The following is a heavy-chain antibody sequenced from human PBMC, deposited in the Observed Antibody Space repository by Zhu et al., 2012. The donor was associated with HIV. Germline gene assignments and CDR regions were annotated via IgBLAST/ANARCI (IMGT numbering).Heavy chain of an antibody. V-gene: IGHV4-34*01. CDR1: GGSFSGYY. CDR3: ARRRTYSSGWYQY. D-gene: IGHD6-19*01. CDR2: INHSGST. J-gene: IGHJ4*02. Sequence: QVQLQQWGAGLLKPSETLSLTCAVYGGSFSGYYWSWIRQPPGKGLEWIGEINHSGSTNYNPSFKSRVTISVDTSKNQFSLKLSSVTAADTAVYYCARRRTYSSGWYQYWGQGTPGHRLL.